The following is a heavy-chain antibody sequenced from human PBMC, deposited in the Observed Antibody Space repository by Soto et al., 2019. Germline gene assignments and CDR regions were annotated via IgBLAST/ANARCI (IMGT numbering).Heavy chain of an antibody. CDR1: GFTFTSYA. CDR3: ATDYS. CDR2: VSSNSDYI. Sequence: EVQLVESGGGLVKPGGSLRLSCAASGFTFTSYAMNWVRQGPGKGLEWVSSVSSNSDYIYYADSVRGRFTISRDNAANSVSLQMNSLTAEDTAVYYCATDYSWGQGTLVTVSS. V-gene: IGHV3-21*02. J-gene: IGHJ4*02.